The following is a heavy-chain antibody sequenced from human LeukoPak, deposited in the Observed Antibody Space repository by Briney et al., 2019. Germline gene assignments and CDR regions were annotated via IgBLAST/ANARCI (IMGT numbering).Heavy chain of an antibody. CDR1: GFTFSRYG. Sequence: GGSLRLSCAASGFTFSRYGMHWVRQAPGKGLEWLAVISYDGTDKYYADSVKGRFTISRDNSKNTLYLQMNSLRAEDTAVYFCAGARSGDGFNLDYWGQGALVTVSS. J-gene: IGHJ4*02. D-gene: IGHD5-24*01. CDR2: ISYDGTDK. CDR3: AGARSGDGFNLDY. V-gene: IGHV3-33*01.